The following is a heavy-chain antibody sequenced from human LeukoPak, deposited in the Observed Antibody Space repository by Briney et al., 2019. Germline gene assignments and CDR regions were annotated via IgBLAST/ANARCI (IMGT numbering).Heavy chain of an antibody. CDR2: ISGSGHDI. D-gene: IGHD6-6*01. Sequence: GSLRLSCAASGFTFSDSYMTGGRQAPGKGGERVAYISGSGHDINYSDSVKGRFTISRDNAKNSLYLQMSSLRVEDTAVYYCPRDPRHFDSCGKGPLVPVSS. CDR3: PRDPRHFDS. V-gene: IGHV3-11*04. J-gene: IGHJ5*01. CDR1: GFTFSDSY.